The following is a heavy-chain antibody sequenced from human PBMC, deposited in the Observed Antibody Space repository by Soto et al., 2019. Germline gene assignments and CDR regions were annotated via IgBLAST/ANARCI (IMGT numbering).Heavy chain of an antibody. J-gene: IGHJ3*02. CDR2: IYPGDSDT. D-gene: IGHD5-12*01. CDR3: ARPWDGYKDAFDI. Sequence: GAALKISCKGSGYSFTSYWIGWVRQMPGKGLEWMGIIYPGDSDTRYSPSFQGQVPISADKSISTAYLQWSSLKASDTAMYYCARPWDGYKDAFDIWGQGTMVTVSS. CDR1: GYSFTSYW. V-gene: IGHV5-51*01.